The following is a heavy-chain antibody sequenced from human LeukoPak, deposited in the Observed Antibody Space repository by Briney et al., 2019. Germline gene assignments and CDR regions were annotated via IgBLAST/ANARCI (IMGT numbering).Heavy chain of an antibody. Sequence: GGSLRLSCAASGFTFSSYWMHWVRQAPGKGLMWVSRINGDGSSTSYADSVKGRFTISRDNAKNTLYLQMNSLRAEDTAVFYCARVGQAGYVGYPLDYRGQGTLVTVSS. CDR3: ARVGQAGYVGYPLDY. D-gene: IGHD5-12*01. V-gene: IGHV3-74*01. CDR2: INGDGSST. CDR1: GFTFSSYW. J-gene: IGHJ4*02.